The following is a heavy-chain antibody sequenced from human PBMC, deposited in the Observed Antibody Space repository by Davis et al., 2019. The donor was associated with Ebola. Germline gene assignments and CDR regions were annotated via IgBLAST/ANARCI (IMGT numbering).Heavy chain of an antibody. J-gene: IGHJ4*02. V-gene: IGHV4-59*01. D-gene: IGHD3-3*01. Sequence: MPSETLSLTCTVSGDSISDYYWSWIRQPPGKGLEWIGYIYYSGSTNYNPSLKSRVTISVDTSKNQFSLKLSSVTAADTAVYYCARVGDYDFWSGPRFDYWGQGTLVTVSS. CDR3: ARVGDYDFWSGPRFDY. CDR1: GDSISDYY. CDR2: IYYSGST.